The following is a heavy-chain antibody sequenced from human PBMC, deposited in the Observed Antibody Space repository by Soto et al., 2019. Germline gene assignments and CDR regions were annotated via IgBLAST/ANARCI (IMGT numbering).Heavy chain of an antibody. CDR1: GFTFSDHF. J-gene: IGHJ3*01. Sequence: PGGSLRLSCAASGFTFSDHFMDWVRQAPGKGLEWVGRIRNRARGHTTEYAASVKGRFTISRDDSRKSLYLQMNGLITDDTAVYYCARGGTTMTTLYTFDFWGQGTMVTVSS. D-gene: IGHD4-17*01. CDR3: ARGGTTMTTLYTFDF. CDR2: IRNRARGHTT. V-gene: IGHV3-72*01.